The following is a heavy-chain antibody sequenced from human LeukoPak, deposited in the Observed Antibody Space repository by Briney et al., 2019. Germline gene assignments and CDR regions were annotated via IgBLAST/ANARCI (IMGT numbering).Heavy chain of an antibody. Sequence: GGSLRLSCAGSGFTFSRYWMSWVRQAPGKGLEWVGRIKSRADGSTTDNAAPVKGRFTISRDDSKNMVYLQMNSLKTEDTAMYYCGRLSHDYWGQGTLVTVSS. CDR3: GRLSHDY. V-gene: IGHV3-15*01. J-gene: IGHJ4*02. CDR1: GFTFSRYW. CDR2: IKSRADGSTT.